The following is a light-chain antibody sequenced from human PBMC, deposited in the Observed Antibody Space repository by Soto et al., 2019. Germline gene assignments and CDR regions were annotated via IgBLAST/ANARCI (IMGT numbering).Light chain of an antibody. Sequence: QSALTQPPSASGSPGQSVTISCTGTSSDVGGYNYVSWYQQHPGKAPKLMIYEVSKRPSGVPDRFSGSKSGSSASLAISGLQSEDEADYHCSTWDDNLSTWLFGGGTKVTVL. J-gene: IGLJ3*02. V-gene: IGLV2-8*01. CDR3: STWDDNLSTWL. CDR1: SSDVGGYNY. CDR2: EVS.